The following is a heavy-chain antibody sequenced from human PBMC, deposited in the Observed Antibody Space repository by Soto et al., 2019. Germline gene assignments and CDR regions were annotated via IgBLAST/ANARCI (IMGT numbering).Heavy chain of an antibody. CDR1: GGSISSITYY. V-gene: IGHV4-39*01. D-gene: IGHD3-22*01. CDR2: IYYSGST. CDR3: ARSNSGYYKWFDP. Sequence: SETLSLTCTVSGGSISSITYYWGWIRQPPGKGLEWIANIYYSGSTYYNPSLKSRVTISVDTSKNQFSLKLNSVTAADTAVYYCARSNSGYYKWFDPWGQGTLVTVSS. J-gene: IGHJ5*02.